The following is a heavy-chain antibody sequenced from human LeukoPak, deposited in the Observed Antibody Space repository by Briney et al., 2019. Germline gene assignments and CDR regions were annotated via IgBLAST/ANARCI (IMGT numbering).Heavy chain of an antibody. CDR1: GGSINNYY. D-gene: IGHD3-10*01. Sequence: SDTLSLTCTVSGGSINNYYWGWIRQPPGKGLEWIGYIYYNGNTNYNPSLKSRVTISVDTSKNQFSLNLSSVTAADTAMYYCTRQGSYFNYWGQGTLVTVSS. V-gene: IGHV4-59*08. CDR3: TRQGSYFNY. CDR2: IYYNGNT. J-gene: IGHJ4*02.